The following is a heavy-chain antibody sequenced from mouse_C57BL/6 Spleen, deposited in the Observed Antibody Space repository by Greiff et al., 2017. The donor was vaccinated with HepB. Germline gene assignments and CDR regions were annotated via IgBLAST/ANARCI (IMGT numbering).Heavy chain of an antibody. V-gene: IGHV6-6*01. CDR2: IRNKANNHAT. Sequence: EVKLQQSGGGLVQPGGSMKLSCAASGFTFSDAWMDWVRQSPEKGLEWVAEIRNKANNHATYYAESVKGRFTISRDDSKSSVYLQMNILRAEDTGIYYCTRPLYQAWFADWGQGTLVTVSA. CDR1: GFTFSDAW. J-gene: IGHJ3*01. D-gene: IGHD2-1*01. CDR3: TRPLYQAWFAD.